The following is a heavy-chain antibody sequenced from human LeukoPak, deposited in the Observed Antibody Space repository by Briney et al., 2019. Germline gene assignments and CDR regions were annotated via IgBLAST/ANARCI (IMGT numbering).Heavy chain of an antibody. D-gene: IGHD3-9*01. CDR3: ARDPPSYYDILTGSDAFDI. V-gene: IGHV3-48*04. J-gene: IGHJ3*02. CDR1: GFTFSSYS. CDR2: ISSSSSTI. Sequence: GGSLRLSCAASGFTFSSYSMNWVRQAPGKGLEWVSYISSSSSTIYYADSVKGRFTISRDNAKNSLYLQMNSLRAEDTAVYYCARDPPSYYDILTGSDAFDIWGQGTMVTVSS.